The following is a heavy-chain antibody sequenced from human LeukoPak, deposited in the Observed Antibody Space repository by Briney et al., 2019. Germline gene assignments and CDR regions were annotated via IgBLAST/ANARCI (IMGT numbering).Heavy chain of an antibody. CDR3: ASSVVPAAIDH. V-gene: IGHV3-48*03. CDR1: GFTFSSYE. Sequence: GGSLRLSCAASGFTFSSYEMNWVRQAPGKGLEWVSYISSSGSTIYYADSVKGRFTISRDNAKNSLYLQMNSLRAEDTAVYYCASSVVPAAIDHWGQGTLVTVSS. D-gene: IGHD2-2*01. J-gene: IGHJ4*02. CDR2: ISSSGSTI.